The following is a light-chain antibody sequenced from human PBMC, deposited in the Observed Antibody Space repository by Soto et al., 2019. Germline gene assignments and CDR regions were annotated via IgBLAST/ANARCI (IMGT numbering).Light chain of an antibody. CDR3: QQYRRWPRT. V-gene: IGKV3-15*01. Sequence: EILLTQSPATLSVSPGETATLSCRASQNVLSDLAWYQQKPVQAPRLLVQGATTRATDAPAKFRGRGSGTECSLTISSLQSEDSATYYCQQYRRWPRTFGQGSKVEI. CDR2: GAT. J-gene: IGKJ1*01. CDR1: QNVLSD.